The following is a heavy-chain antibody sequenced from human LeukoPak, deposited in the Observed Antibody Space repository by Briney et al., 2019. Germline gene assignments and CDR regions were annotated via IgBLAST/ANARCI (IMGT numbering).Heavy chain of an antibody. CDR1: GFTISNYW. V-gene: IGHV3-7*04. D-gene: IGHD6-6*01. Sequence: GGSLRLSCAASGFTISNYWMNWVRQAPGKGLEWLANIRRGGSEECYVDSVKGRFTISRDNTKNSLYLQMNSLRVEDTAVYYCARALIAADNYWGQGTLVTVSS. J-gene: IGHJ4*02. CDR3: ARALIAADNY. CDR2: IRRGGSEE.